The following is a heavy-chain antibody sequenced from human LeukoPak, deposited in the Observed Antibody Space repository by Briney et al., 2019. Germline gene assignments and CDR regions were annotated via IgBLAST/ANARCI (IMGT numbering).Heavy chain of an antibody. V-gene: IGHV1-69*04. D-gene: IGHD6-19*01. J-gene: IGHJ6*02. CDR2: IIPILGIA. CDR3: GVSSVAGYYYHGMDV. Sequence: SVKVSCKASGGTFSSYAISWVRQAPGQGLEWMGRIIPILGIANYAQKFQGRVTITADKSTSTAYMELSSLRSEDTAVYYCGVSSVAGYYYHGMDVWGQGTTVTVSS. CDR1: GGTFSSYA.